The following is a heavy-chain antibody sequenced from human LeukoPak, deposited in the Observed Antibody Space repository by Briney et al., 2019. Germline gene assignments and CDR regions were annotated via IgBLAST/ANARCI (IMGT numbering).Heavy chain of an antibody. J-gene: IGHJ4*02. V-gene: IGHV4-30-2*01. CDR1: GGSISSGGYY. CDR3: AREGVSRSLDY. D-gene: IGHD3-10*01. CDR2: IYHSGST. Sequence: SGTLSLTCTVSGGSISSGGYYWSWIRQPPGKGLEWIGYIYHSGSTYYNPSLKSRVTISVDRSKNQFSLKLSSVTAADTAVYYCAREGVSRSLDYWGQGTLVTVSS.